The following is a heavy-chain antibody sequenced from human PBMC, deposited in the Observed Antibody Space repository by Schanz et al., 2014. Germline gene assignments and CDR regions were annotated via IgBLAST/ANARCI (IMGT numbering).Heavy chain of an antibody. CDR1: GTSITSSTYY. CDR3: ARPSSVVGITGWFDT. D-gene: IGHD3-22*01. Sequence: QLQLRESGPGLVKPSETLSLICSVSGTSITSSTYYWGWIRQPPGKGPEWIGSISYSGNTYYTPSLKSRVTISLATSKTQSPLKLPSVTAADTAVYYCARPSSVVGITGWFDTWGQGTLVTVSS. CDR2: ISYSGNT. V-gene: IGHV4-39*01. J-gene: IGHJ5*02.